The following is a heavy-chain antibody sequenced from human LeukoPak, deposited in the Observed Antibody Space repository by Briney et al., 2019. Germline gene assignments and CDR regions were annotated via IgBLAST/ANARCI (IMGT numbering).Heavy chain of an antibody. J-gene: IGHJ4*02. CDR3: AKPFKWGSAYYYFDY. CDR2: ISGSGETT. Sequence: GGSLRLSCAASGFTFSTYDMSWVRQAPGKGLEWVSSISGSGETTYYADSVKGRFTLSRDNSNKTLYLQMNSLRAEDTALYYCAKPFKWGSAYYYFDYWGQGALVTVSS. V-gene: IGHV3-23*01. CDR1: GFTFSTYD. D-gene: IGHD3-22*01.